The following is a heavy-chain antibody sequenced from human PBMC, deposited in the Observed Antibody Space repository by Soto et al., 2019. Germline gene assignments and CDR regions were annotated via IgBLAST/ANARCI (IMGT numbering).Heavy chain of an antibody. CDR1: GYTFTTYG. Sequence: GASVKVSCKASGYTFTTYGFNWVRQAPGQGLEWMGWISPYNGDPNYAQNFQGRVTLTTDTSTSTAYMELRSLTSDDTAVYYCARTPRAQMIVLESATQFDYWGQGTLLTVSS. CDR2: ISPYNGDP. J-gene: IGHJ4*02. CDR3: ARTPRAQMIVLESATQFDY. V-gene: IGHV1-18*04. D-gene: IGHD2-15*01.